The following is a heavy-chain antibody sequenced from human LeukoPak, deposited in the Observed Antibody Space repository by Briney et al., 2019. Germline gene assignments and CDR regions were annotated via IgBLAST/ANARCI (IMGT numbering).Heavy chain of an antibody. J-gene: IGHJ6*02. D-gene: IGHD3-10*01. CDR1: GGSFSGYY. V-gene: IGHV4-34*01. Sequence: PSETLSLTCAVYGGSFSGYYWSWIRQPPGEGLEWIGEINHSGSTNYNPSLKSRVTISVDTSKNQFSLKLSSVTAADTAVYYCASLVREGPMDVWGQGTTVTVSS. CDR3: ASLVREGPMDV. CDR2: INHSGST.